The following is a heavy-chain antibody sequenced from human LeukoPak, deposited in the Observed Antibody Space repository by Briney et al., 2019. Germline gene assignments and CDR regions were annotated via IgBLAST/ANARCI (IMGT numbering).Heavy chain of an antibody. V-gene: IGHV4-38-2*02. CDR2: IHHSGST. CDR3: ARVKGGSGSYVDY. D-gene: IGHD1-26*01. Sequence: PSETLSLTCTVSGYSISSGYYWGWIRQPPGKGLEWIGTIHHSGSTYYNPSLKSRITISLDTSKNQFSLKLSSVTAADTAVYYCARVKGGSGSYVDYWGQGTLVTVSS. CDR1: GYSISSGYY. J-gene: IGHJ4*02.